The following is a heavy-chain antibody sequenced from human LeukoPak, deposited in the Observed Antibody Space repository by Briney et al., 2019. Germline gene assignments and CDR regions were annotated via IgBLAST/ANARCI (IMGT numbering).Heavy chain of an antibody. CDR2: IYHSGST. Sequence: SETLSLTCTVSGYSISSGYYWGWIRQPPGKGLEWIGSIYHSGSTYYNPSLKSRVTISVDTSKNQFSLKLSSVTAADTAVYYCARGGRRDFWSGYGYYMDVWGKGTTVTVSS. J-gene: IGHJ6*03. D-gene: IGHD3-3*01. CDR3: ARGGRRDFWSGYGYYMDV. V-gene: IGHV4-38-2*02. CDR1: GYSISSGYY.